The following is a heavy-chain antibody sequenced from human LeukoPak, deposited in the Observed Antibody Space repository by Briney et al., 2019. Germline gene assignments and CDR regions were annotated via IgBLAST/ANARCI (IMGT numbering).Heavy chain of an antibody. V-gene: IGHV5-51*01. Sequence: PGESLKISCKGSGYSFTSYWIGWVRQMPGKGLEWMGIIYPGDSDTRYSPSFQGQVTISADKSISTAYLQWSSLKASDTAMYYCARLDGSGSYTRGTNWFDPWGQGTLVTVSS. CDR1: GYSFTSYW. CDR3: ARLDGSGSYTRGTNWFDP. J-gene: IGHJ5*02. D-gene: IGHD3-10*01. CDR2: IYPGDSDT.